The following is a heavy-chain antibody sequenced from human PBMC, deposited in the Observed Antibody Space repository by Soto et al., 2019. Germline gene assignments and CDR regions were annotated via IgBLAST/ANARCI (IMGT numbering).Heavy chain of an antibody. CDR3: AHSRVAASTIDY. J-gene: IGHJ4*02. D-gene: IGHD1-26*01. Sequence: QITLKESGPTLVKPTQTLTLTCTFSGFSLSTSGVGVGWIRQPPGKALEWLAVIYWDDDKRYSPSLKSMLTITKDTSKIQVVLTMTNMDPVDTATYYCAHSRVAASTIDYWGQGTLVTVSS. V-gene: IGHV2-5*02. CDR2: IYWDDDK. CDR1: GFSLSTSGVG.